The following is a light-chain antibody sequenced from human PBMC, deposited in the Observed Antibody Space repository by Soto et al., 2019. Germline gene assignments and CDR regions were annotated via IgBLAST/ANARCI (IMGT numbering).Light chain of an antibody. CDR3: LQDYSYPLT. Sequence: AIPMTQSPSSLSASVGDTVTITCWASQGVSNDLGWYQHKAGEAPKLLVYAASSLQSGVPSRFSGSGSGTDFTLTISSLQPEDFATYYCLQDYSYPLTFGGGTRVDFK. CDR2: AAS. J-gene: IGKJ4*01. CDR1: QGVSND. V-gene: IGKV1-6*01.